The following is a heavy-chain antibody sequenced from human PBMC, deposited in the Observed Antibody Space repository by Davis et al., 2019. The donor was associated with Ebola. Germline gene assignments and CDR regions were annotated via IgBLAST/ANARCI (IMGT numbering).Heavy chain of an antibody. CDR2: ISYDGSDK. CDR1: GFTFSHYG. D-gene: IGHD2-15*01. J-gene: IGHJ6*02. Sequence: GGSLRLSCAVSGFTFSHYGMHWVRQAPGKGLEWVSVISYDGSDKYYADSVKGRFTISRDNSKNTLNLQMNSLRAEDTAVYYCARDIGYSDGWPDYYYYGMDVWGQGTTVTVSS. V-gene: IGHV3-30*03. CDR3: ARDIGYSDGWPDYYYYGMDV.